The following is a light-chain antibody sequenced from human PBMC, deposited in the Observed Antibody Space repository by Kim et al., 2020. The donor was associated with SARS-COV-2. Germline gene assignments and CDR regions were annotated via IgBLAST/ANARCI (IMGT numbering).Light chain of an antibody. CDR3: QQYDDWPPWT. CDR1: QSVNSN. CDR2: DES. V-gene: IGKV3-15*01. J-gene: IGKJ1*01. Sequence: SPGETATLSCSATQSVNSNVAWYQQKPGQAPRLLIYDESTRAAGIPARFSGSGSGTDFTLTINSLQSEDLAIYHCQQYDDWPPWTFGQGTKVDIK.